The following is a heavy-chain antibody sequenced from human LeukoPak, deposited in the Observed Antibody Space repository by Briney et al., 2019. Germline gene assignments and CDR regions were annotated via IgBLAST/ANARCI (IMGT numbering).Heavy chain of an antibody. Sequence: PSETLSLTCAVYGGSFSAYYWSWIRQPPGKGLEWIGEINHSGATNCNPSLKSRVTISVDTPKNQFSLKLSSVTAADTAVYYCASGRRYDILTGWDFYFDLWGRGTLVTVSS. J-gene: IGHJ2*01. CDR2: INHSGAT. CDR1: GGSFSAYY. V-gene: IGHV4-34*01. CDR3: ASGRRYDILTGWDFYFDL. D-gene: IGHD3-9*01.